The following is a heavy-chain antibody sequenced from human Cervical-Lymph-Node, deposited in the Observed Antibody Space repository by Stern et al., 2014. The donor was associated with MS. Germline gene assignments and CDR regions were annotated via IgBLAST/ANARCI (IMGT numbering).Heavy chain of an antibody. D-gene: IGHD6-13*01. CDR2: FNAYTGNT. V-gene: IGHV1-18*01. J-gene: IGHJ6*02. Sequence: QVQLGQSGPEVKKPGASAKVSCKTSGNALNSFGIIWVRQAPGQVPEWMGWFNAYTGNTNDAPKFQGRVPFTADTSTRTAYMALRSLTSDDTAIYYCARGDSSTWRGYGMDVWGQGTTVNVSS. CDR1: GNALNSFG. CDR3: ARGDSSTWRGYGMDV.